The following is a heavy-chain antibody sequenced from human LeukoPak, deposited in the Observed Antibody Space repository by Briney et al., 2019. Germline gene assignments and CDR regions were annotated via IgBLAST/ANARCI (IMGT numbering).Heavy chain of an antibody. CDR1: GGSVTAYY. CDR3: ARVPAQYYFDF. D-gene: IGHD2/OR15-2a*01. Sequence: PSETLSLTCTVSGGSVTAYYWSWIRQPPGKTLEWIGYVYHSGSTDYNPSLKSQVSMSIDTSKNQFSLRLRSVTAADTAIYYCARVPAQYYFDFWGQGALVTVSS. J-gene: IGHJ4*02. CDR2: VYHSGST. V-gene: IGHV4-59*02.